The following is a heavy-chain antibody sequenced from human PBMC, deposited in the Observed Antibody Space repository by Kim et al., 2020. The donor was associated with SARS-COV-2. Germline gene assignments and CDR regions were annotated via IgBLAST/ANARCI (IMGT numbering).Heavy chain of an antibody. J-gene: IGHJ4*01. D-gene: IGHD2-21*02. CDR1: GFTFRTSS. Sequence: GGSLRLSCAASGFTFRTSSMSWVRQAPGKGLEWVSTISAAGRSTYYADSVKGRFTISRDNSKNTLYLQMNSLRAEDTAVYYCAKEGCGGDCYHYFDYWG. V-gene: IGHV3-23*01. CDR2: ISAAGRST. CDR3: AKEGCGGDCYHYFDY.